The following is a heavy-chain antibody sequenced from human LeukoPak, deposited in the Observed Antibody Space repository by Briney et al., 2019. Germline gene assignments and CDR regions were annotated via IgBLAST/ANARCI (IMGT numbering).Heavy chain of an antibody. CDR2: IYYSGST. Sequence: SQTLSLTCTVSGGSISSGSYYWSWIRQPPGKGLEWIGYIYYSGSTNYNPSLKSRVTISVDTSKNQFSLKLSSVTAADTAVYYCARDGPYSSSDYFDYWGQGTLVTVSS. CDR1: GGSISSGSYY. V-gene: IGHV4-61*01. J-gene: IGHJ4*02. CDR3: ARDGPYSSSDYFDY. D-gene: IGHD6-6*01.